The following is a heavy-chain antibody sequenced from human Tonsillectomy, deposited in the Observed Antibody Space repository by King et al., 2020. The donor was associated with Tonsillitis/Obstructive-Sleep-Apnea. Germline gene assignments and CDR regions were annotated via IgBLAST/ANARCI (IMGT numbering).Heavy chain of an antibody. D-gene: IGHD3-3*01. CDR2: ISSRGSTI. CDR1: GFTFSGYE. CDR3: ESACYDFWSGYSSYYFDY. Sequence: VQLVESGGGLAQPGGSMRLSCAASGFTFSGYEMNLVRQAPGKWLEWGSYISSRGSTIYYADSVKGRFTISRDNAKYSLYLQMNSMIAEDSSVYYCESACYDFWSGYSSYYFDYWGKGTLVTVSS. V-gene: IGHV3-48*03. J-gene: IGHJ4*02.